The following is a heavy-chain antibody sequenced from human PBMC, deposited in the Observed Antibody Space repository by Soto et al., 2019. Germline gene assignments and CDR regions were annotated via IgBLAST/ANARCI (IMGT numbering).Heavy chain of an antibody. V-gene: IGHV3-23*01. CDR1: GFTFSSYA. CDR2: ISGSGGST. Sequence: PGGSLRLFCAASGFTFSSYAMSWVRQAPGKGLEWVSAISGSGGSTYYADSVKGRFTISRDNSKNTLYLQMNSLRAEDTAVYYCAKDYYDSSGHISPHYWGQGTLVTVSS. J-gene: IGHJ4*02. CDR3: AKDYYDSSGHISPHY. D-gene: IGHD3-22*01.